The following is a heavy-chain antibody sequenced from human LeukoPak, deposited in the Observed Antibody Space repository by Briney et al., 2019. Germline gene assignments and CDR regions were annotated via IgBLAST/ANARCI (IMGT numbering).Heavy chain of an antibody. CDR3: ARGDGVYDYVWGRSY. D-gene: IGHD3-16*01. V-gene: IGHV3-48*03. Sequence: PGGSLRLSCAASGFTFSSYEMNWVRQAPGKGLEWVSYISSSGSTIYYADSVKGRFTISRDNAKNSLYLQMNSLRAEDTAVYYCARGDGVYDYVWGRSYWGQGTLVAVSS. CDR1: GFTFSSYE. J-gene: IGHJ4*02. CDR2: ISSSGSTI.